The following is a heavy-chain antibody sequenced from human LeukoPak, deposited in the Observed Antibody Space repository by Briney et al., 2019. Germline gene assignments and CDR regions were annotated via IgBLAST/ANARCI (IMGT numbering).Heavy chain of an antibody. Sequence: GESLKISCKASGYRFCDYWIGWVRQMPGKGLEWMGIIYPDDSDTRYSPSFQGQVTISADKSIGTAYLQWSTLKASDTAVYYCARREYSGHSYFDYWSQGTLVTVSS. V-gene: IGHV5-51*01. J-gene: IGHJ4*02. CDR3: ARREYSGHSYFDY. D-gene: IGHD3-22*01. CDR1: GYRFCDYW. CDR2: IYPDDSDT.